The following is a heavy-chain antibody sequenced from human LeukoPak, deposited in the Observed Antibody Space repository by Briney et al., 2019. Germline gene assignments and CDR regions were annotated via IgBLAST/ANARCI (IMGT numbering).Heavy chain of an antibody. V-gene: IGHV4-39*07. CDR3: ARLPYGSGYWLHREGRDV. D-gene: IGHD3-10*01. CDR2: IYYSGST. Sequence: SETLSLTCTVSGGSISSSSYYWGWIRQPPGKGLEWIGSIYYSGSTYYNPSLKSRVTISVDTSKNQFSLKLSSVTAADTAVYYCARLPYGSGYWLHREGRDVWGKGTTVTISS. J-gene: IGHJ6*04. CDR1: GGSISSSSYY.